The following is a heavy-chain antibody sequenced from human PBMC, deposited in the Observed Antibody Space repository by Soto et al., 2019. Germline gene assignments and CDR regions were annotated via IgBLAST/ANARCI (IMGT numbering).Heavy chain of an antibody. J-gene: IGHJ5*02. Sequence: QLHLQESGPGRVKPSETLSLMCSVSGGSISTSGNYWGWVRQAPEKGLEWIGSIYYGGTTNYNPSLKRRVTISVDTSKNQFSLKLTSVTAADTAVHYCARLPLVRGLPAWGQGTLVTVSS. D-gene: IGHD3-10*01. CDR2: IYYGGTT. CDR1: GGSISTSGNY. CDR3: ARLPLVRGLPA. V-gene: IGHV4-39*01.